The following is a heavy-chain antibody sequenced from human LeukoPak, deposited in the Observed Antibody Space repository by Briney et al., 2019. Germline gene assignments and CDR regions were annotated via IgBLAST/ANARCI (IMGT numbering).Heavy chain of an antibody. V-gene: IGHV3-23*01. CDR1: GFTFSSYA. CDR3: AKDFSLNGDLVFDY. CDR2: ISGSGGST. D-gene: IGHD4-17*01. Sequence: GGSLRLSCAAPGFTFSSYAMSWVRQAPGKGLEWVSAISGSGGSTYYADSVKGRFTIPRDNSKNTLYLQMNSLRAEDTAVYYCAKDFSLNGDLVFDYWGQGTLVTVSS. J-gene: IGHJ4*02.